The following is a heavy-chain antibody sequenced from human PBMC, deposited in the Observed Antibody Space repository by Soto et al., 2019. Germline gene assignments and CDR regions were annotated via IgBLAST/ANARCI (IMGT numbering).Heavy chain of an antibody. V-gene: IGHV3-11*01. D-gene: IGHD3-16*01. J-gene: IGHJ4*02. CDR3: ASVLGYYITPPDY. Sequence: GGSLRLSCAASGFTFSDYYMSWIRQAPGKGLEWVSYISSSGSTIYYADSVKGRFTISRDNAKNSLYLQMNSLRAEDTAVYYCASVLGYYITPPDYWGQGTLVTVSS. CDR2: ISSSGSTI. CDR1: GFTFSDYY.